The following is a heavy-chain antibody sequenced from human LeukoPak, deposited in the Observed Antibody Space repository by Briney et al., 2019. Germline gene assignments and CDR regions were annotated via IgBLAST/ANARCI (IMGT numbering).Heavy chain of an antibody. CDR2: INPNSGDT. Sequence: ASVKVSCKASGCTFTGYYMHWVRQAPGQGLEWMGWINPNSGDTNFAQKFQDRVTMTRDTSISTAYKELIRLTSDDTAVYYCARDNHPGDYWGQGTLVTVSA. CDR1: GCTFTGYY. D-gene: IGHD3-10*01. J-gene: IGHJ4*02. V-gene: IGHV1-2*02. CDR3: ARDNHPGDY.